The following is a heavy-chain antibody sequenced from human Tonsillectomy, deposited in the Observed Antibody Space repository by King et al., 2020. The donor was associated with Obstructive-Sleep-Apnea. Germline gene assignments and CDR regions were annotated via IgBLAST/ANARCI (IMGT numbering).Heavy chain of an antibody. CDR1: GGSIRSSIYY. Sequence: LQLQESGPGLVKPSETLSLTCTVSGGSIRSSIYYWGWIRQPPGKGLEWIASIYHSGTTYYNVSLKSRVTISVDTSNNQFSLKLSSVTAADTAVYYCARDDPYPDYWGQGILVTVSS. J-gene: IGHJ4*02. V-gene: IGHV4-39*07. CDR2: IYHSGTT. CDR3: ARDDPYPDY.